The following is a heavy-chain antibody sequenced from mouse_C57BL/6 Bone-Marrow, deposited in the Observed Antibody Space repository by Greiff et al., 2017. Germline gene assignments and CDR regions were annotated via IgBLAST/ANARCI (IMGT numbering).Heavy chain of an antibody. V-gene: IGHV1-39*01. CDR1: GYSFTDYN. CDR3: ARDYYGSSPWFAD. D-gene: IGHD1-1*01. CDR2: INPNYGTT. J-gene: IGHJ3*01. Sequence: VQLKQSGPELVKPGASVKISCKASGYSFTDYNMNWVKQSTGKSLEWIGVINPNYGTTSYNQKFKGKATLTVDQSSSTAYMQLNSLTSADSAVXDCARDYYGSSPWFADWGKGTLVTVSA.